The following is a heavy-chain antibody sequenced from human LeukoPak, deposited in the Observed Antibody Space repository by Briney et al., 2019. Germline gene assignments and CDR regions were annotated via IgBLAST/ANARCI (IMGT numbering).Heavy chain of an antibody. CDR2: IRYDGSNK. D-gene: IGHD5-18*01. CDR3: AKGWIQLCLGCCLDY. J-gene: IGHJ4*02. Sequence: GGSPRLSCAASGFTFSSYGMHWVRQAPGKGLEWVAFIRYDGSNKYYADSVKGRFTISRDNSKNTLYLQMNSLRAEDTAVYYCAKGWIQLCLGCCLDYWGQGTLVTVSS. V-gene: IGHV3-30*02. CDR1: GFTFSSYG.